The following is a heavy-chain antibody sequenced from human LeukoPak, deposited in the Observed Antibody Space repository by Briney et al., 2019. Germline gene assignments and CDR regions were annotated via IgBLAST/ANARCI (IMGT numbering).Heavy chain of an antibody. CDR2: IYYSGST. Sequence: SETLSLTCSVSGGSISSYYWSWIRQPPGKGLEWIGYIYYSGSTKYNPSLRSRVTISVNTSKNQFSLNVSSVTAADTAVYYCARHDSVVYYGMDVWGQGTTVTVSS. CDR1: GGSISSYY. CDR3: ARHDSVVYYGMDV. V-gene: IGHV4-59*08. J-gene: IGHJ6*02. D-gene: IGHD2-21*02.